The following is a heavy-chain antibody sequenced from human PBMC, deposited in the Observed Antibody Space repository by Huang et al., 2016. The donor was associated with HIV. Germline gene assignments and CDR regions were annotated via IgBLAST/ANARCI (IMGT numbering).Heavy chain of an antibody. CDR3: ARDPRIQSWLNFFDY. CDR2: INSDGSST. V-gene: IGHV3-74*01. J-gene: IGHJ4*02. D-gene: IGHD3-22*01. CDR1: GFSISSYW. Sequence: EVQLVESGGGLVQPGGYLRLSCAASGFSISSYWMHWVRQAPGKGRVGVSRINSDGSSTSYSDSVKGRFTISRDNAKNTLYLQMNSLRADDTAVYYCARDPRIQSWLNFFDYWGQGTLVSVSS.